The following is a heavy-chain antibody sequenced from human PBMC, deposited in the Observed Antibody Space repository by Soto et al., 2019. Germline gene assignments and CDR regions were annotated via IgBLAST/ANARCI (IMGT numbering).Heavy chain of an antibody. CDR1: DGSISSHD. J-gene: IGHJ4*02. CDR2: IYYSGST. D-gene: IGHD6-13*01. CDR3: ARRYGSSFDY. Sequence: SETLSLTCTVSDGSISSHDCSWIRQPPGKGLEWIGYIYYSGSTNYNPSLKSRVTISVDTSKNQFSLMLSSVTSADTAVYYCARRYGSSFDYWGQGTLVTVSS. V-gene: IGHV4-59*08.